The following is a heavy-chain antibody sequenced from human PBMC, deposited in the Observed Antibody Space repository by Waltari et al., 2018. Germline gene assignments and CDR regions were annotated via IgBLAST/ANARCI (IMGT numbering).Heavy chain of an antibody. V-gene: IGHV3-30*01. Sequence: QVQLVESGGGVVQPGRSLRLSCAASGFTFSTYTMHWVRQAPGKGLEWVAVKSHDESHKYYADSVKGRFTISKDNSKNTLYLQMNSLSTEDTAMYYCARDDRDGLPDYFDFWGQGTLVTVSS. CDR1: GFTFSTYT. D-gene: IGHD2-8*01. CDR2: KSHDESHK. CDR3: ARDDRDGLPDYFDF. J-gene: IGHJ4*02.